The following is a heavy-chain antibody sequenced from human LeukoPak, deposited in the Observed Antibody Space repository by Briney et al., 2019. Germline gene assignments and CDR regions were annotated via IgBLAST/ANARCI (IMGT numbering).Heavy chain of an antibody. V-gene: IGHV1-69*04. CDR3: ARQPKIYGGQLDY. J-gene: IGHJ4*02. CDR1: GGTFSSYA. D-gene: IGHD3-16*01. CDR2: IIPILGIA. Sequence: GASVKVSCKASGGTFSSYAISWVRQAPGQGLEWMGRIIPILGIANYAQKFQGRVTITTDESTSTAYMELSSLRSEDTAVYYCARQPKIYGGQLDYWGQRTLVTISS.